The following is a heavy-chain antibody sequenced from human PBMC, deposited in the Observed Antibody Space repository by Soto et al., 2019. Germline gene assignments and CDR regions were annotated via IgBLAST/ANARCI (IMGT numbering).Heavy chain of an antibody. J-gene: IGHJ6*02. Sequence: ASVKVSCKASGYTFTSYAMHWVRQAPGQRLEWMGWINAGNGNTKYSQKFQGRVTITRDTSASTAYMDLRSLRSNDTAIYYCARGGYYDSSGSRNYHYYGMNVWGQGTTVTVSS. D-gene: IGHD3-22*01. V-gene: IGHV1-3*01. CDR3: ARGGYYDSSGSRNYHYYGMNV. CDR2: INAGNGNT. CDR1: GYTFTSYA.